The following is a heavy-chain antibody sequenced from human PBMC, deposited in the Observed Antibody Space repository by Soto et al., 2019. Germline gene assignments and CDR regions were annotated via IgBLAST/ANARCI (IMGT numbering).Heavy chain of an antibody. CDR2: IYHSGST. Sequence: QLQLQESGSGLVKPSQTLSLTCAVSGGSISSGGYSWSWIRQPPGKGLEWIGYIYHSGSTYYNPSLKSRVTISVDRSKHQFSLKLSSVTAEDTAVYYCAAGGGLPRYYWGQGTLVTLSS. CDR1: GGSISSGGYS. V-gene: IGHV4-30-2*01. D-gene: IGHD5-12*01. J-gene: IGHJ4*02. CDR3: AAGGGLPRYY.